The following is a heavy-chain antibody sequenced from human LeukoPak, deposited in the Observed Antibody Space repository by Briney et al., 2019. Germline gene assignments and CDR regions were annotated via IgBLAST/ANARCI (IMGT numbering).Heavy chain of an antibody. Sequence: SETLSLTCTVSGGPISSYYWSWIRQPPGKGLEWIGYIYNSGSTNYNPSLKSRVTISVDTSKNQFSLKLSSVTAADTAVYYCARGIASGSYYFFDYWGQGTLVTVSS. CDR3: ARGIASGSYYFFDY. J-gene: IGHJ4*02. V-gene: IGHV4-59*01. CDR1: GGPISSYY. D-gene: IGHD1-26*01. CDR2: IYNSGST.